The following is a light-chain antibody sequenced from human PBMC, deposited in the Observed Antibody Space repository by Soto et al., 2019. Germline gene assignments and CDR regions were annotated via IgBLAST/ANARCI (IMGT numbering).Light chain of an antibody. CDR2: GAS. Sequence: EIVMTQSPATLSVSPGERATLSCRASQSFSSNLAWYQQKPGQAPRLLIYGASTRATGIPARFSGSWSGTEFTLTISSLQSEDFAVYYCQQYNNWPRVTFGQGTRLEIK. CDR3: QQYNNWPRVT. CDR1: QSFSSN. V-gene: IGKV3-15*01. J-gene: IGKJ5*01.